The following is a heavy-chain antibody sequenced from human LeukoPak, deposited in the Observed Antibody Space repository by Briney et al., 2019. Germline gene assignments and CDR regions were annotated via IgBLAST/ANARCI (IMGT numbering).Heavy chain of an antibody. Sequence: KSSETLSLTCTVSGGSISSHYWSWIRQPPGKGLEWIGYIYYSGSTNYNPSLKSRVTISVDTSKNQLSLKLSSVTAADTAVYYCATLDPYSGSYYFDYWGQGTLVTVSS. CDR3: ATLDPYSGSYYFDY. V-gene: IGHV4-59*08. CDR2: IYYSGST. D-gene: IGHD1-26*01. J-gene: IGHJ4*02. CDR1: GGSISSHY.